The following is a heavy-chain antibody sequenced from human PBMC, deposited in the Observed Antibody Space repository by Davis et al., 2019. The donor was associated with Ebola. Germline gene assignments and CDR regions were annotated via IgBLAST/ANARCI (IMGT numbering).Heavy chain of an antibody. V-gene: IGHV1-3*01. CDR2: INAGNGDT. D-gene: IGHD6-13*01. J-gene: IGHJ6*02. CDR3: ARGWYSSSWPTGYYYYGMDV. CDR1: GYIFTSYA. Sequence: AASVKVSCKASGYIFTSYAMYWVRQAPGQRLEWVGWINAGNGDTKYSQKFQGRVTITADKSTSTAYMELSSLRSEDTAVYYCARGWYSSSWPTGYYYYGMDVWGQGTTVTVSS.